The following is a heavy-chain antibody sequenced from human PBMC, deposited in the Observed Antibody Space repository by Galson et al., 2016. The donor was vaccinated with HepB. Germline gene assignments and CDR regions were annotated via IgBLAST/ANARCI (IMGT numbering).Heavy chain of an antibody. J-gene: IGHJ3*02. D-gene: IGHD5-24*01. CDR3: AKDDDDYNDAFDI. CDR2: ISGSGVGT. Sequence: SLRLSCAASGFTFSSYTMSWVRQAPGEGLEWVSAISGSGVGTYYADSVKGRFTISRDNSKNTLYLQMNSLRAEDTAVYYCAKDDDDYNDAFDIWGQGTMVTVSS. CDR1: GFTFSSYT. V-gene: IGHV3-23*01.